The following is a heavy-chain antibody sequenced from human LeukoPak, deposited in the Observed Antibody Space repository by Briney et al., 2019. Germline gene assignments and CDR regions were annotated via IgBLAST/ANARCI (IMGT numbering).Heavy chain of an antibody. CDR1: GGTFSSYI. D-gene: IGHD3-10*01. J-gene: IGHJ3*02. CDR2: IIPIFGTS. V-gene: IGHV1-69*01. CDR3: ARRFGELLSHAFDI. Sequence: GASVKVSCKASGGTFSSYIISWVRQAPGQGLEWMGGIIPIFGTSNYALKFQGRVTIIADESTSTVYMELSSLRSEDTAVYYCARRFGELLSHAFDIWGQGTMVTVSS.